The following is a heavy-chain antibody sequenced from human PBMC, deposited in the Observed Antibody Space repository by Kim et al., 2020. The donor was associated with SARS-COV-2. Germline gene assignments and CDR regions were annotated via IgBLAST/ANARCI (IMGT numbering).Heavy chain of an antibody. CDR2: IWYDGSNK. J-gene: IGHJ6*02. CDR1: GFTFSSYG. CDR3: ARGRLGMDV. D-gene: IGHD6-19*01. Sequence: GRSLRLSCAASGFTFSSYGMHWVRQAPGKGLEWVAVIWYDGSNKYYADSVKGRFTISRDNSKNTLYLQMNSLRAEDTAVYYCARGRLGMDVWGQGTTVTVSS. V-gene: IGHV3-33*08.